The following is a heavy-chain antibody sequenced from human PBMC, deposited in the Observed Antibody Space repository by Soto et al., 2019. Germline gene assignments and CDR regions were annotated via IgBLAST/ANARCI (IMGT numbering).Heavy chain of an antibody. CDR3: AKSPLGYGSGGSCYPPHYFDS. D-gene: IGHD2-15*01. V-gene: IGHV3-23*01. J-gene: IGHJ4*02. CDR1: GFTFSNYA. Sequence: GGSLRLSCAASGFTFSNYAMSWVRQAPGKGLEWVSGVGGSGDSTYYADSVKGRFTISRDNSKDTLYLQMNSLRAEDTAVYYCAKSPLGYGSGGSCYPPHYFDSWGQGTLITVS. CDR2: VGGSGDST.